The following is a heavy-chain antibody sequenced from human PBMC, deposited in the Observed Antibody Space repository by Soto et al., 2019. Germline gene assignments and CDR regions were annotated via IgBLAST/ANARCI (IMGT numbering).Heavy chain of an antibody. D-gene: IGHD5-18*01. Sequence: QLQLQESGPGLVKPSQTLSLSCTVSGGSISSAAYYWSWIRQHPGKGLEWIGYISHSGSTYYTPSLKSRVINSADTSKNQFSLNLTSVTAADTAVYYCARVYTYGSNFFDCWGQGALVTVSS. J-gene: IGHJ4*02. CDR3: ARVYTYGSNFFDC. CDR2: ISHSGST. V-gene: IGHV4-31*03. CDR1: GGSISSAAYY.